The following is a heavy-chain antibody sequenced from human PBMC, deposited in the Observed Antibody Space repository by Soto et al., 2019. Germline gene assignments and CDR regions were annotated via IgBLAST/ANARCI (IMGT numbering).Heavy chain of an antibody. Sequence: PGGSLRLSCAASGFTFSSYSMNWVRQAPGKGLEWVSSISSSSSYIYYADSVKGRFTISRDNAKNSLYLQMNSLRAEDTAVYYCARDRLVAATSAPPYCYYGMDVWGQGTTVTVSS. V-gene: IGHV3-21*01. CDR3: ARDRLVAATSAPPYCYYGMDV. CDR1: GFTFSSYS. J-gene: IGHJ6*02. D-gene: IGHD2-15*01. CDR2: ISSSSSYI.